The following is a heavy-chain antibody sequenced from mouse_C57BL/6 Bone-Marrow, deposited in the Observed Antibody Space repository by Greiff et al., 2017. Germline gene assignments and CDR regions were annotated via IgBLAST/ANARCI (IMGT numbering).Heavy chain of an antibody. CDR1: GYTFTSYT. Sequence: VQLQQSGAELARPGASVKMSCKASGYTFTSYTMHWVKQRPGQGLEWIGYINPSSGYTKYNQKFKDKATLTADKSSSPAYMQLSSLTSEDSAVYCCARNDCGSPWFAYWGQGTLVTVSA. V-gene: IGHV1-4*01. CDR3: ARNDCGSPWFAY. CDR2: INPSSGYT. D-gene: IGHD1-1*01. J-gene: IGHJ3*01.